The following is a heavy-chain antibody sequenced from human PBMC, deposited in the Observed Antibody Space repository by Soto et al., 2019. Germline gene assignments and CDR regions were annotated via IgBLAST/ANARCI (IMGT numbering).Heavy chain of an antibody. V-gene: IGHV3-23*01. CDR3: AKEPVGPDWYFDL. Sequence: DVQLLESGGGLVQPGGSLRLSCAASGFTFRSYAMSWVRQAPGKGLEWVSGISGSGISTHYADSVKGRFTVSRDNSKNTLYLQMNGLTAEDTAVYNCAKEPVGPDWYFDLWGRGTLVTVSS. CDR2: ISGSGIST. J-gene: IGHJ2*01. CDR1: GFTFRSYA.